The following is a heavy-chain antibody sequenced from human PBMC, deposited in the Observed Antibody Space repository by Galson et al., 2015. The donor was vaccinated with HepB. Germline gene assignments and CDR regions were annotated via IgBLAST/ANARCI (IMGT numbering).Heavy chain of an antibody. Sequence: CAISGDSVSSIRAAWNWIRQSLSRGLEWLGRTYYRSKWNNDYAVSVRSRISINPDTSKNHFSLQLNSVTPEDTAVYYCARGDGGGSYDYWGQGSLVTVSS. J-gene: IGHJ4*02. CDR3: ARGDGGGSYDY. CDR1: GDSVSSIRAA. D-gene: IGHD2-15*01. CDR2: TYYRSKWNN. V-gene: IGHV6-1*01.